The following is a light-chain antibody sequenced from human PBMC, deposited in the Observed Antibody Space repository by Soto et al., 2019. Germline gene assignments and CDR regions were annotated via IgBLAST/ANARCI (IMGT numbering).Light chain of an antibody. CDR1: QSVSSSY. J-gene: IGKJ2*01. CDR3: QQYGSSPTYT. Sequence: EIGLTQSPGTLSLSPGDRATLSCRASQSVSSSYLAWYQQKPCQAPRLLIYGASSRATGIPDRFIGSGTGTDFTLTISRLEPEDFAVYYCQQYGSSPTYTFGQGTKLEIK. CDR2: GAS. V-gene: IGKV3-20*01.